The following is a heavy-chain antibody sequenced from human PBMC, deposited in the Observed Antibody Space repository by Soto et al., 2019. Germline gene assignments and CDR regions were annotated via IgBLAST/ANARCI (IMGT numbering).Heavy chain of an antibody. D-gene: IGHD2-8*01. CDR2: INPRSGGT. J-gene: IGHJ6*02. Sequence: QVQLVQSGAEVKKPGASVKVSCKASGYSFTDYHIHWVRQAHGQGLERLGRINPRSGGTSTAQKVLGWVTMTTDTSISTASMELTRLTSDDTAIYYCERGDSTDCSIGVCSFFYNHDMDVWGQGTTVTVSS. CDR1: GYSFTDYH. CDR3: ERGDSTDCSIGVCSFFYNHDMDV. V-gene: IGHV1-2*04.